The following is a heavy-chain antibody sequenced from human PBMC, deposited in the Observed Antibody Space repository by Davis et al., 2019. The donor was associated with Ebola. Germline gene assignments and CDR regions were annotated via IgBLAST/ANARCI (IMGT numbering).Heavy chain of an antibody. CDR1: GYTFTSYG. J-gene: IGHJ4*02. D-gene: IGHD1-26*01. CDR3: ARDRIVGACDY. CDR2: ISAYNGNT. Sequence: ASVKVSCKASGYTFTSYGISWVRQAPGQGLEWMGWISAYNGNTNYAQKFQGWVTMTRDTSISTAYMELSRLRSDDTAVYYCARDRIVGACDYWGQGTLVTVSS. V-gene: IGHV1-18*01.